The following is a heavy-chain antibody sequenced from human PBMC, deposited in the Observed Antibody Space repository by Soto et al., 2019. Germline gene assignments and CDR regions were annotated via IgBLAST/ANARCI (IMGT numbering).Heavy chain of an antibody. CDR2: ISAYSGNT. J-gene: IGHJ6*02. V-gene: IGHV1-18*04. Sequence: ASVKVSCKASGYTFTSYGISWVRQAPGQGLEWMGWISAYSGNTNYAQKLQGRVTMTTDTSTSTAYMELRSLRSDDTAVYYCARESKNAPYYYCGMDVWGQGTTVTVSS. CDR1: GYTFTSYG. CDR3: ARESKNAPYYYCGMDV. D-gene: IGHD1-1*01.